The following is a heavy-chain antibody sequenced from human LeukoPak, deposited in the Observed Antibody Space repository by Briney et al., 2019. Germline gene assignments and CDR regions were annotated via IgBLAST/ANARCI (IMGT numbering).Heavy chain of an antibody. CDR3: ARDHPYYYDTSGYWHDY. D-gene: IGHD3-22*01. CDR1: GYTFTGYY. V-gene: IGHV1-2*02. CDR2: INPNSGGT. J-gene: IGHJ4*02. Sequence: ASVKVSCKASGYTFTGYYMHWVRQAPGQGLEWMGWINPNSGGTNYAQKFQGRVTMTRDTSISTAYMELSRLRSDDTAVYYCARDHPYYYDTSGYWHDYWGQGTLVTVSS.